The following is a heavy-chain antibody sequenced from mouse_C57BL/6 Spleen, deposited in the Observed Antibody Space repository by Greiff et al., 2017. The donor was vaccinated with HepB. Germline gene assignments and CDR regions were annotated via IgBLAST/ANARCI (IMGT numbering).Heavy chain of an antibody. J-gene: IGHJ3*01. V-gene: IGHV3-6*01. CDR2: ISYDGSN. CDR1: GYSITSGYY. Sequence: VQLQQSGPGLVKPSQSLSLTCSVTGYSITSGYYWNWIRQFPGNKLEWMGYISYDGSNNYNPSLKNRISITRDTSKNQFFLKLNSVTTEDTATYYCARVWDYDVYWGQGTLVTVSA. CDR3: ARVWDYDVY. D-gene: IGHD2-4*01.